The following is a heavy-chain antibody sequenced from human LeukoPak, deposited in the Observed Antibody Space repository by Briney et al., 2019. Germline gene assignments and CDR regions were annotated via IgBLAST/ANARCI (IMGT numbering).Heavy chain of an antibody. CDR3: ARDLGGPDY. CDR1: GFTFSRYA. Sequence: GGSLRLSCATSGFTFSRYAMNGIRQAPGKGLEWVSFISSDTPNKNYADSVKGRFTISRDNAKNSVYLQLNSLRAEDTAMYYCARDLGGPDYWGQGTLVTVSS. D-gene: IGHD3-16*01. V-gene: IGHV3-21*01. CDR2: ISSDTPNK. J-gene: IGHJ4*02.